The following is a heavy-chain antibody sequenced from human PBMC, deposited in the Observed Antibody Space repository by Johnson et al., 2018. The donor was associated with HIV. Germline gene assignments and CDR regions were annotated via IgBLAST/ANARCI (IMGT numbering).Heavy chain of an antibody. J-gene: IGHJ3*02. Sequence: QVQLVESGGGVVQPGMFVTLSCAASGLNFSDYGMHWVRQAPGKGLEWVAVISFDESNKYYADSVKVRFTISRDNSKNVLYLQMKTLRLEDTAIYYCARPRVAVLPAGAFDIWGPGTMVTVSS. CDR2: ISFDESNK. V-gene: IGHV3-30*03. D-gene: IGHD2-2*01. CDR1: GLNFSDYG. CDR3: ARPRVAVLPAGAFDI.